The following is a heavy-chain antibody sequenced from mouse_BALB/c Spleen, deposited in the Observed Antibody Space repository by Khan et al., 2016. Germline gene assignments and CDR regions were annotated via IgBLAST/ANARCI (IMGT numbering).Heavy chain of an antibody. D-gene: IGHD1-2*01. V-gene: IGHV1-18*01. CDR3: ARRNYYGYPFAY. CDR1: GYTFTDYN. J-gene: IGHJ3*01. Sequence: VQLQQSGPELVKPGASVKIPCKASGYTFTDYNMDWVKQSHGKSLEWIGDINPNNGGTIYNQKFKGKATLTVDKSSSTAYMELRSLTSEDPAVYYCARRNYYGYPFAYWGQGTLVTVSA. CDR2: INPNNGGT.